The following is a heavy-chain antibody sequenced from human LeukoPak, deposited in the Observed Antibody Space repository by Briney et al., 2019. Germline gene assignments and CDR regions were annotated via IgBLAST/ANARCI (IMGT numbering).Heavy chain of an antibody. CDR3: ARERTTMIVVVHDAFDI. Sequence: GWSLRLSCAASGFTFSSYAMHWVRQAPGKGLEGVAVISYDGSNKYYADSVKGRFTISRDNSKNTLYLQMNSLRAEDTAVYYCARERTTMIVVVHDAFDIWGQGTMVTVSS. CDR1: GFTFSSYA. J-gene: IGHJ3*02. D-gene: IGHD3-22*01. V-gene: IGHV3-30-3*01. CDR2: ISYDGSNK.